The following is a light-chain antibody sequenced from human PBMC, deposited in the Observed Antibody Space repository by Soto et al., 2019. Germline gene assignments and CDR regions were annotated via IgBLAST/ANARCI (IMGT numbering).Light chain of an antibody. CDR2: DTS. V-gene: IGKV3-15*01. J-gene: IGKJ1*01. CDR1: QSVGSN. CDR3: QQYDDWTWT. Sequence: SVMTHSPSTLPVSPWCRSTLSFSSSQSVGSNLAWYQQKPGQAPRLLIFDTSTRATGVPTRFSGSRSGAEVTLTINSLQYEDFAVYYCQQYDDWTWTGGHGTKVDIK.